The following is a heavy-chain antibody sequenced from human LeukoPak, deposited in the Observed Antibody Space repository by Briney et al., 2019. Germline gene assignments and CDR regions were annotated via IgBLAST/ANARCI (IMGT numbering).Heavy chain of an antibody. V-gene: IGHV3-30*04. D-gene: IGHD6-13*01. CDR2: ISYDGSNK. J-gene: IGHJ4*02. CDR3: ASNANGSWYYFDY. CDR1: GFTLSSYA. Sequence: GGSLRLSCAASGFTLSSYAMHWVRQAPGKGLEWVAVISYDGSNKYYADSVKGRFTISRDNSKNTLYLQMNSLRAEDTAVYYCASNANGSWYYFDYWGQGTLVTVSS.